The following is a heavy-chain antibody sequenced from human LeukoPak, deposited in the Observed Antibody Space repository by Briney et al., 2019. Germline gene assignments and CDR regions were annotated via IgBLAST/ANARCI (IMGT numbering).Heavy chain of an antibody. CDR1: GFTFSSYG. CDR3: AKVHQGRYCRGGSCYTDY. V-gene: IGHV3-23*01. D-gene: IGHD2-15*01. Sequence: GGSLRLSCAASGFTFSSYGMSWVRQAPGKGLEWVSAISGGDDSTYYADSVKGRFTISRDNSKNRLNLQMNSLRAEDTATYYCAKVHQGRYCRGGSCYTDYWGQGTMVTVSS. J-gene: IGHJ4*02. CDR2: ISGGDDST.